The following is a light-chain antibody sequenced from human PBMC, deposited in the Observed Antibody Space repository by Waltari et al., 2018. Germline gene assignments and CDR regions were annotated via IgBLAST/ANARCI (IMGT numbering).Light chain of an antibody. CDR1: SSDVGSSNS. Sequence: QSARTQPASLSWSPGQSVTIPCTGTSSDVGSSNSVFWYQDHPGQGPKVIIYDVSDRPSGVSARFSGSKSGNTASLTISGLQAEDEADYYCSSESSDKVVLFGGGTKVTVL. J-gene: IGLJ3*02. V-gene: IGLV2-14*03. CDR2: DVS. CDR3: SSESSDKVVL.